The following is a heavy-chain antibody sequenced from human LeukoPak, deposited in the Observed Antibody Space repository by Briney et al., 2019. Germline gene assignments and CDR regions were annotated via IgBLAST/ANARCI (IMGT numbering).Heavy chain of an antibody. J-gene: IGHJ4*02. Sequence: ASVKFSCKASGYTFTSYDINWVRQATGQGLEWMGWMNPNSGNTGYAQKFQGRVTLTRNTSISTAYMELSSLRSEDTAVYYCARTHDYGDYQIDYWGQGTLVTVSS. CDR3: ARTHDYGDYQIDY. CDR1: GYTFTSYD. CDR2: MNPNSGNT. V-gene: IGHV1-8*01. D-gene: IGHD4-17*01.